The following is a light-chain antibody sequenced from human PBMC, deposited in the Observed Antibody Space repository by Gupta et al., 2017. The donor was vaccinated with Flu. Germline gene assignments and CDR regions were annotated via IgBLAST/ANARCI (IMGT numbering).Light chain of an antibody. V-gene: IGLV1-40*01. Sequence: QSVLTQPPSVSGAPGQRVPISCTGSSSNIGAGYDVHWYQQLPGTAPKVLIYRNNNRPSGVPDRFSGSKSGTSASLAITGLQAEDEADYYCQSYDISLSGSKVFGGGTKLTVL. CDR3: QSYDISLSGSKV. CDR1: SSNIGAGYD. CDR2: RNN. J-gene: IGLJ2*01.